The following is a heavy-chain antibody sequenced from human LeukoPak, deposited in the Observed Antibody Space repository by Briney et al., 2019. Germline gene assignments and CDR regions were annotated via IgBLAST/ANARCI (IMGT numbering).Heavy chain of an antibody. CDR2: ISYDGSNK. J-gene: IGHJ4*02. V-gene: IGHV3-30-3*01. CDR1: GFTFSSYA. CDR3: ARDYEAMGTFDY. Sequence: GGSLRLSWAASGFTFSSYAMHWVRQAPGKGLEWVAVISYDGSNKYYADSVKGRFTISRDNSKNTLYLQMNSLRAEDTAVYYCARDYEAMGTFDYWGQGTLVTVSS. D-gene: IGHD5-18*01.